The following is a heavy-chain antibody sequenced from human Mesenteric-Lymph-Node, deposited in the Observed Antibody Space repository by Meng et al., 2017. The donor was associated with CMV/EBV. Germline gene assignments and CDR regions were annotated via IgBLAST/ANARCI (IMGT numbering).Heavy chain of an antibody. CDR2: IRSKAYSYAT. CDR1: GFTFSNAW. J-gene: IGHJ4*02. V-gene: IGHV3-73*01. CDR3: TTISGRPPDYDY. Sequence: GESLKISCAASGFTFSNAWMSWVRQASGKGLEWVGRIRSKAYSYATAYAASVKGRFTISRDDSKNTAYLQMNSLKTEDTAVYYCTTISGRPPDYDYWGQGTLVTVSS. D-gene: IGHD6-6*01.